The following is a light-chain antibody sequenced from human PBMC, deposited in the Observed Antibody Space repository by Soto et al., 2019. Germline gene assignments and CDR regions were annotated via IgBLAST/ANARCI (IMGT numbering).Light chain of an antibody. V-gene: IGKV1-5*01. CDR2: DAS. Sequence: DIQLTQSPSFLSAAGGARVTITCRASQGISSYLAWYQQKPGRAPRLLIYDASSLERGVPSRFSGSGSGTEFTLTISSLQPDDFATYYCQQYDTYSRTFGQGTKVDIK. CDR3: QQYDTYSRT. J-gene: IGKJ1*01. CDR1: QGISSY.